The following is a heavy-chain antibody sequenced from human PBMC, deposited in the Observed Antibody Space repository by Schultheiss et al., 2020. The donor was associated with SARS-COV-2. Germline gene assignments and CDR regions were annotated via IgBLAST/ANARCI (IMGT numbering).Heavy chain of an antibody. Sequence: ASVKVSCKASGYTFTSYAMHWVRQAPGQRLEWMGWINAGNGNTKYSQKFQGRVTITRDTSASTAYMELSSLRSEDTAVYYCARVDTAMPNYYYYGMDVWGQGTTVTVSS. CDR1: GYTFTSYA. CDR2: INAGNGNT. V-gene: IGHV1-3*01. D-gene: IGHD5-18*01. J-gene: IGHJ6*02. CDR3: ARVDTAMPNYYYYGMDV.